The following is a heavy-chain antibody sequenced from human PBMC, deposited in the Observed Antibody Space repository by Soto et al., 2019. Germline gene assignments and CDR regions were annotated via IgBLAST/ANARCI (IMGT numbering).Heavy chain of an antibody. D-gene: IGHD3-10*01. Sequence: SETLSLTCSVSFGLFSNTYWTWFRQPPGKGLEWIGEISPSGTTKYIPSLKSRGTISVDTSRKQFFLKVTSVSAADTAVYYCATSLWFGTQPEIWGPGTLVTVSS. J-gene: IGHJ4*02. CDR2: ISPSGTT. CDR3: ATSLWFGTQPEI. V-gene: IGHV4-34*01. CDR1: FGLFSNTY.